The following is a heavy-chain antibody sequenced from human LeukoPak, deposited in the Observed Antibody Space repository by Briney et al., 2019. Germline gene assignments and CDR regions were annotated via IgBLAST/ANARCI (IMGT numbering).Heavy chain of an antibody. V-gene: IGHV1-69*04. CDR2: IIPIFGIA. J-gene: IGHJ4*02. D-gene: IGHD5-12*01. Sequence: ASVKVSCKASGGTFSSYAISWVRQAPGQGLEWMGRIIPIFGIANYAQKFQGRVTITADKSTSTAYMELRSLRSDDTAVYYCARDRSGYDYVTYFDYWGQGTLVTVSS. CDR1: GGTFSSYA. CDR3: ARDRSGYDYVTYFDY.